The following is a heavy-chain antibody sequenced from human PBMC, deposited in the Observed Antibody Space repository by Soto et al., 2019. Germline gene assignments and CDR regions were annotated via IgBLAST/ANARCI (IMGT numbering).Heavy chain of an antibody. CDR2: INHSGST. CDR3: ARALSGPYSIVRMGPRGFDI. J-gene: IGHJ3*02. D-gene: IGHD2-8*01. V-gene: IGHV4-34*01. CDR1: GGSFSGYY. Sequence: SETLSLTCAVYGGSFSGYYWSWIRQPPGKGLEWIGEINHSGSTNYNPSLKSRVTISVDTSKNQFSLKLSSVTAADTAVYYCARALSGPYSIVRMGPRGFDIWDTGTMVTVS.